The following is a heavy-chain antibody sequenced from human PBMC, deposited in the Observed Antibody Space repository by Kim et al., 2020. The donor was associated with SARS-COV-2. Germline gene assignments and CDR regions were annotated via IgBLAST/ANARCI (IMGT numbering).Heavy chain of an antibody. J-gene: IGHJ4*02. CDR2: IYYSGST. CDR1: GGSISSGGYY. CDR3: ARGQGLITMVVVVVGAFDS. Sequence: SETLSLTCTVSGGSISSGGYYWSWIRQHPGKGLEWIGYIYYSGSTYYNPSLKSRVTISVDTSKNQYSLKLSSVTAAGTAVYYCARGQGLITMVVVVVGAFDSWGQGTLVTVSS. V-gene: IGHV4-31*03. D-gene: IGHD3-22*01.